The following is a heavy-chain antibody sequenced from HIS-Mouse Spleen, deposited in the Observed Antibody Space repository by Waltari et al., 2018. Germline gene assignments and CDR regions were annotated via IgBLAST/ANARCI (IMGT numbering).Heavy chain of an antibody. J-gene: IGHJ3*02. Sequence: EVQLVESGGGLVQPGGSLRLSCAASGFTFSSYDMHWVRQATGKGLEGVSAVGTAGDTSYPGSVKGRFTISRENAKNSLYLQMNSLRAGDTAVYYCAAGSSIAARGAFDIWGQGTMVTVSS. CDR2: VGTAGDT. CDR1: GFTFSSYD. V-gene: IGHV3-13*01. D-gene: IGHD6-6*01. CDR3: AAGSSIAARGAFDI.